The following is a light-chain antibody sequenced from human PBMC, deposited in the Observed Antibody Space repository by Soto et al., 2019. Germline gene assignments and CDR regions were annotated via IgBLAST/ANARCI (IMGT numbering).Light chain of an antibody. Sequence: EIVLTQTPGTLSFSPGEGDTLSCRASQSVSTFLAWFQQKPGQPPRLLIYNASNRTTGIPARFSGSGSGTDFTLTISSLEPEDFAVYYCQQRSNWPLTFGGGTKVDIK. J-gene: IGKJ4*01. V-gene: IGKV3-11*01. CDR3: QQRSNWPLT. CDR2: NAS. CDR1: QSVSTF.